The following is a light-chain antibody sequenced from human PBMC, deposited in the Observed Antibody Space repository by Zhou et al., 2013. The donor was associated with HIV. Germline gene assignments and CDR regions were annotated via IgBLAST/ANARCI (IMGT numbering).Light chain of an antibody. CDR2: EAS. Sequence: DIQMTQSPSTLSASVGDRVTITCRANETISSWLAWYQQKPGKAPKLLVYEASRLESGVPSRFSGRGSGTQFTLTINGLQPDDFAVYHCQQYKSSPYTFGQGSKLE. CDR1: ETISSW. V-gene: IGKV1-5*03. J-gene: IGKJ2*01. CDR3: QQYKSSPYT.